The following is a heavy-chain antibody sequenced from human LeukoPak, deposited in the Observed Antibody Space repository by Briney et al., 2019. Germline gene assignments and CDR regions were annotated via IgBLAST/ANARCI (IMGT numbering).Heavy chain of an antibody. CDR3: ARQRQGSFDY. CDR1: GFTFSSYN. J-gene: IGHJ4*02. CDR2: ISSSSSI. D-gene: IGHD2-15*01. V-gene: IGHV3-48*02. Sequence: PGGSLRLSCAASGFTFSSYNMNWVRQAPGKGLEWISFISSSSSIYYADSVKGRFTISRDNAENSLYLQMNSLRDEDTAVFYCARQRQGSFDYWGQGTLVTVSS.